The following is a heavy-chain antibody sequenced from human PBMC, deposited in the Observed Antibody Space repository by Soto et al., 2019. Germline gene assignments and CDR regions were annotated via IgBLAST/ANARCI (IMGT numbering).Heavy chain of an antibody. CDR1: GYTFTSYY. J-gene: IGHJ6*02. V-gene: IGHV1-46*03. CDR3: TRPKNELRFYSYNGIDV. CDR2: INPSGGST. Sequence: GASVKVSCKASGYTFTSYYMHWVRQAPGQGLEWMGIINPSGGSTSYAQKFQGRVTMTRDTSTSTVYMELSSLKTEDTAVYYCTRPKNELRFYSYNGIDVWGQGTTVTVSS. D-gene: IGHD5-12*01.